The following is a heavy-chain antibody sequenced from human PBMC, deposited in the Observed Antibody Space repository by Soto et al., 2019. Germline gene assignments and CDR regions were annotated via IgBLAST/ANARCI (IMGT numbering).Heavy chain of an antibody. D-gene: IGHD6-6*01. CDR3: ARRIGGSSWLALNV. Sequence: HGESLKISCKGSGYSFTSYWISWVRQMPGKGLEWMGRIDPSDSYTNYSPSFQGHVTISADKSISTAYPQWSSLKASDTAMYYCARRIGGSSWLALNVWGQGTTVTVSS. CDR2: IDPSDSYT. J-gene: IGHJ6*02. CDR1: GYSFTSYW. V-gene: IGHV5-10-1*01.